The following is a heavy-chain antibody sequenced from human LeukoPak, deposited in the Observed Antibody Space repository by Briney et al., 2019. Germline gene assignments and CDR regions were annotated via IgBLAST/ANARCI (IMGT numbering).Heavy chain of an antibody. D-gene: IGHD2-2*01. Sequence: ASVRVSCKASGYTFTSYGISWVRQAPGQGLEWMGWISAYNGNTNYAQKLQGRVTMTTDTSTSTAYMELRSLRSDDTAVYYCAREYCSSTSCYAGWFDPWGQGTLVTVSS. V-gene: IGHV1-18*01. CDR2: ISAYNGNT. CDR1: GYTFTSYG. J-gene: IGHJ5*02. CDR3: AREYCSSTSCYAGWFDP.